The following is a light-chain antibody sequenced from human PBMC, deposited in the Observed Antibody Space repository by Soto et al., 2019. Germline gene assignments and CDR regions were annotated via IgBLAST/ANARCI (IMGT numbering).Light chain of an antibody. CDR2: DAS. Sequence: EIVLTQSPGTLSLSPGDRATLSCRASQSVSSSYLAWYQQKPGQAPRLLIYDASSRATGIPDRFSGSGSGTDFTLTISRLEPEDFAVYYCQQYANSPLTFGGGTTVEIK. V-gene: IGKV3-20*01. CDR3: QQYANSPLT. J-gene: IGKJ4*01. CDR1: QSVSSSY.